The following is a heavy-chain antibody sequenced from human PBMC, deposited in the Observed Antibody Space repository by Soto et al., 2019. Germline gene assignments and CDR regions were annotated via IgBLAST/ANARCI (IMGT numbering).Heavy chain of an antibody. V-gene: IGHV4-39*01. CDR1: GGSISASSYY. Sequence: SQTLSLTCTVSGGSISASSYYWGCIRQPPGKGLEWIGSMDYSGSTYYNPSLKSRVTISVDTSKNPSSPKLNSLTAADTPVYHGARRQCIRFFGCWGQVTLGIVSS. CDR3: ARRQCIRFFGC. D-gene: IGHD2-8*01. CDR2: MDYSGST. J-gene: IGHJ4*02.